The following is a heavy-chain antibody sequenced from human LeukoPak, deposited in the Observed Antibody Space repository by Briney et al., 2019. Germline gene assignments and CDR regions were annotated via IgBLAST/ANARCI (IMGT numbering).Heavy chain of an antibody. CDR1: GYTFTGYY. CDR2: INPNSGGT. J-gene: IGHJ6*02. CDR3: GLGFPPFHYGMDV. Sequence: GASVKVSCKASGYTFTGYYMHWVRQAPGQGLEWMGWINPNSGGTNYAQKFQGWVTMTRDTSISTAYMELSRLRSDDTAVYYCGLGFPPFHYGMDVWGQGTTVTVSS. D-gene: IGHD5/OR15-5a*01. V-gene: IGHV1-2*04.